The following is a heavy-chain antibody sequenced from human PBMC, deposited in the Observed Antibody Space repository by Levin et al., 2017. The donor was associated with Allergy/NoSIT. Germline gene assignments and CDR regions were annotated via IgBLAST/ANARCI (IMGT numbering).Heavy chain of an antibody. D-gene: IGHD3-16*02. V-gene: IGHV4-39*01. J-gene: IGHJ3*02. CDR3: ARLPGGSMITFGGVIRDAFDI. CDR2: IYYSGST. Sequence: SETLSLTCTVSGGSISSSSYYWGWIRQPPGKGLEWIGSIYYSGSTYYNPSLKSRVTISVDTSKNQFSLKLSSVTAADTAVYYCARLPGGSMITFGGVIRDAFDIWGQGTMVTVSS. CDR1: GGSISSSSYY.